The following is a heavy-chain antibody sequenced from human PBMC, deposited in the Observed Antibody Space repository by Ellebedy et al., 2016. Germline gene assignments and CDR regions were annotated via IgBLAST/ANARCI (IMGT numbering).Heavy chain of an antibody. CDR2: INPHSGGT. CDR3: TRFSSTWYWFDP. Sequence: ASVKVSXKASGYTFTAYYIHWVRQAPGQGLEWMSWINPHSGGTNFAQKFQGRVTMTRDTSISTAYMELSKLRSDDTAVYYCTRFSSTWYWFDPWGQGTLVTVS. V-gene: IGHV1-2*02. CDR1: GYTFTAYY. D-gene: IGHD6-13*01. J-gene: IGHJ5*02.